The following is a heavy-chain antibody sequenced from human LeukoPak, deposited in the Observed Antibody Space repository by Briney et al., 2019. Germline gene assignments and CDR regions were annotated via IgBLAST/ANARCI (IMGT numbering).Heavy chain of an antibody. D-gene: IGHD3-10*01. CDR2: INYNGKT. CDR3: ARVQGSGSYGD. Sequence: SATLSLTCTLSGGSITSYSYWSWIRQTPGKGLEWIWNINYNGKTTYNPSLKSRLTISSDKSKNQFSLKLRSVTAADTAVYYCARVQGSGSYGDWGRGALVTVSS. V-gene: IGHV4-59*07. CDR1: GGSITSYSY. J-gene: IGHJ4*02.